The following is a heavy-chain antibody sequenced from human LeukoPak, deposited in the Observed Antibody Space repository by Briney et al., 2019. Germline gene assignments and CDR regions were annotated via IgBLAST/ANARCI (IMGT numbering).Heavy chain of an antibody. Sequence: SEALSLTCTVSVGSISISFWSWIRPPPGKGRAWIGYLDYSGNTNYNSSVQCRVTISVERSNNQFSLKLRSVTAADTAVYYCARATSYGDYVDYWGQGTLVTVSS. V-gene: IGHV4-59*08. CDR2: LDYSGNT. D-gene: IGHD4-17*01. CDR3: ARATSYGDYVDY. J-gene: IGHJ4*02. CDR1: VGSISISF.